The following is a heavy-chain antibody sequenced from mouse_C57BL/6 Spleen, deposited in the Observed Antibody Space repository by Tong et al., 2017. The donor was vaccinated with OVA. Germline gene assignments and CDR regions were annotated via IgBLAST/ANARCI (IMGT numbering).Heavy chain of an antibody. CDR2: IRSKSNNYAT. V-gene: IGHV10-1*01. CDR3: VRRSYGNYVFAY. CDR1: GFSFNTYA. Sequence: EVKLQESGGGLVQPKGSLKLSCAASGFSFNTYAMNWVRQAPGKGLEWVARIRSKSNNYATYYADSVKDRFTISRDDSESMLYLQMNNLKTEDTAMYYCVRRSYGNYVFAYWGQGTLVTVSA. D-gene: IGHD2-1*01. J-gene: IGHJ3*01.